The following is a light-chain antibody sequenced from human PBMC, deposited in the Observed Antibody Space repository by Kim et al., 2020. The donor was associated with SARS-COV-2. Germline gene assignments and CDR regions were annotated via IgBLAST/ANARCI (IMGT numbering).Light chain of an antibody. CDR3: CSYAGSYTEV. V-gene: IGLV2-11*01. CDR2: DVS. Sequence: GQLSPIPLTGTSRECGGLNSVPWEQQPPGKAPKLMISDVSERPSGVPDRFSGSKSGNTASLTISGLQAEDEADYYCCSYAGSYTEVFGGGTQLTVL. CDR1: SRECGGLNS. J-gene: IGLJ2*01.